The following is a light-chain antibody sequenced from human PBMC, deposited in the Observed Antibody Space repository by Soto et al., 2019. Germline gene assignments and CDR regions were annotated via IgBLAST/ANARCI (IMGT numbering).Light chain of an antibody. V-gene: IGLV3-1*01. CDR1: KLGDKY. J-gene: IGLJ2*01. CDR2: QDT. CDR3: QAWDSSNAVV. Sequence: SYELTQPPSVSVSPGQTASITCSGDKLGDKYACWYQQKPGQSPVLVIYQDTKRPSGIPERFSGSNSGNTATLTIRGTQAMDEADYYCQAWDSSNAVVFGGGTKLTVL.